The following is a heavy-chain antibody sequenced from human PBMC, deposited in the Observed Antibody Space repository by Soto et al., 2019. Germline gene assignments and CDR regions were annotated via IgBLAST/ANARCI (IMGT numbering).Heavy chain of an antibody. CDR3: VLLSANYYHYVMDF. D-gene: IGHD2-8*01. CDR2: IYYSGST. Sequence: PSETLSLTCTVSGGSISSSSYYWGWIRQPPGKGLEWIGSIYYSGSTYYNPSLKSRVTISVDTSKNQFSLKLSSVTAADTAVYYCVLLSANYYHYVMDFCGQGSSVPGSS. J-gene: IGHJ6*02. V-gene: IGHV4-39*01. CDR1: GGSISSSSYY.